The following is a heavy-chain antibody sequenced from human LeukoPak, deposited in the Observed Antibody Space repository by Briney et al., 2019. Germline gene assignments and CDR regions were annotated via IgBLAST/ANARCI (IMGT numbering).Heavy chain of an antibody. Sequence: SETLSLTCTVSGVSISNHYSSWIRQPPGKGLEWIGYIYYTGNTNYNPSLKSRVTISEDTSKNQVSLRLSSVTAADTAVYYCVRHSRVVAFDYWGQGNLVTVSS. CDR2: IYYTGNT. V-gene: IGHV4-59*08. J-gene: IGHJ4*02. D-gene: IGHD2-15*01. CDR3: VRHSRVVAFDY. CDR1: GVSISNHY.